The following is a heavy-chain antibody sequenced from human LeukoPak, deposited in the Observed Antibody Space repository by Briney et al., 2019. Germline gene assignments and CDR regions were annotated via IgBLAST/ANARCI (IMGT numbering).Heavy chain of an antibody. V-gene: IGHV1-69*05. CDR2: IIPVFGTA. CDR3: ARSGGAAFDI. J-gene: IGHJ3*02. Sequence: SVKVSCKASGGTFSSHAISWVRQAPGQGLEWMGRIIPVFGTAKSAQKFQGRVTITTDESTSTAYMELSSLTSEDTPVYYCARSGGAAFDIWGQGTMVIVSS. CDR1: GGTFSSHA. D-gene: IGHD5-12*01.